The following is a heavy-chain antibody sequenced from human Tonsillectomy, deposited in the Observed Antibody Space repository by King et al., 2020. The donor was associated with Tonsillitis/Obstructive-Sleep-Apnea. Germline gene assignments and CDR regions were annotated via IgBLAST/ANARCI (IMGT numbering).Heavy chain of an antibody. CDR3: APIAQVYVIDV. D-gene: IGHD2/OR15-2a*01. J-gene: IGHJ6*03. Sequence: VTLKESGPALVKPPQTLTLTCTFSGFSLSTSGMCVSWIRQPPGKALEWLARIDWDDDKYYSKSLKTRLTSSKDTSKNQVVLTMTNMDPVDTATYYCAPIAQVYVIDVWGKGTTLTVSS. V-gene: IGHV2-70*11. CDR1: GFSLSTSGMC. CDR2: IDWDDDK.